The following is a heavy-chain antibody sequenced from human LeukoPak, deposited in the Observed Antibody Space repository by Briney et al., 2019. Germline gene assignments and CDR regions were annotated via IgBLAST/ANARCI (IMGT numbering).Heavy chain of an antibody. Sequence: SETLSLTCTVSGGSISSGGYYWSWIRQHPGKGLEWIGYIYYSGSTYYNPSLKSRVTISVDTSKNQFSLKLSSVTAADTAVYYCARQEKVGPWIQLWLVDAFDIWGQGTMVTVSS. CDR3: ARQEKVGPWIQLWLVDAFDI. J-gene: IGHJ3*02. D-gene: IGHD5-18*01. CDR1: GGSISSGGYY. CDR2: IYYSGST. V-gene: IGHV4-31*03.